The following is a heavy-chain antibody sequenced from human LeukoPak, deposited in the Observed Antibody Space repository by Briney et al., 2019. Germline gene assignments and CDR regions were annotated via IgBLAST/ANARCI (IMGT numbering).Heavy chain of an antibody. CDR1: GGSFIGYQ. CDR3: ARAPPRDYVWGSYRYRGLDY. CDR2: IDHRGNT. V-gene: IGHV4-34*01. Sequence: SETLSLTCAAYGGSFIGYQWSWIRQPPGKGLEWIGEIDHRGNTNYNPSLKSRVTISVDTSKTQFSLNLTSVTAADTAVYYCARAPPRDYVWGSYRYRGLDYWGQGTLVTVSS. D-gene: IGHD3-16*02. J-gene: IGHJ4*02.